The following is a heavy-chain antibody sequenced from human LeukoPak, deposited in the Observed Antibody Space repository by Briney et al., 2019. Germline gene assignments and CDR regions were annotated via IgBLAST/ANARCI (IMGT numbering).Heavy chain of an antibody. CDR3: ARTLRDGYNYYFDY. D-gene: IGHD5-24*01. J-gene: IGHJ4*02. V-gene: IGHV1-2*02. Sequence: ASVKVSCKASGYTFAAYYMHWVRQAPGQGLEWMGWINPYSGGTNYAQKFQGRVTMTRDTSISTAYMELSSLRSEDTAVYYCARTLRDGYNYYFDYWGQGTLVTVSS. CDR1: GYTFAAYY. CDR2: INPYSGGT.